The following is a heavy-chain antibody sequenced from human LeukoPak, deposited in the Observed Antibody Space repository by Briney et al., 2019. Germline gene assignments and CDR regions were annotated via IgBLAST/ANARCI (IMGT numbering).Heavy chain of an antibody. CDR2: ISGSGGST. D-gene: IGHD3-9*01. Sequence: PGGSLRLSCAASGFTFSSYAMSWVRQAPGKGLEWVSAISGSGGSTYYADSVKGRFTISRDNSKNSLYLQMNSLRAEDTAVYYCARDYDILTGYSHFDYWGQGTLVTVSS. CDR3: ARDYDILTGYSHFDY. V-gene: IGHV3-23*01. CDR1: GFTFSSYA. J-gene: IGHJ4*02.